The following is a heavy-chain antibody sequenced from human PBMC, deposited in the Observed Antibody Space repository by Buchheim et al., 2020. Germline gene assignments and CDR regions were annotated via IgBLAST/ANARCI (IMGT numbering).Heavy chain of an antibody. CDR3: AKGSNMITFGGVIVGGGYYGMDV. CDR1: GFTFSSNG. Sequence: QVQLVESGGGVVQPGRSLRLSCAASGFTFSSNGMHWVRQAPGKGLEWVAFIRYDGSNKYYADSVKGRFTISRDNSKNTLYLQMNSLRAEDTAVYYCAKGSNMITFGGVIVGGGYYGMDVWGQGTT. D-gene: IGHD3-16*02. V-gene: IGHV3-30*02. CDR2: IRYDGSNK. J-gene: IGHJ6*02.